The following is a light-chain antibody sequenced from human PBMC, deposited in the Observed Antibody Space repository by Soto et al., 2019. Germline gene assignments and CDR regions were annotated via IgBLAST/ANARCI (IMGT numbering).Light chain of an antibody. CDR3: QQYGISPFT. V-gene: IGKV3-20*01. CDR2: GAS. Sequence: EVVWTHSPGTLSFSPWSRSTLSPSSSQSVSSTYLAWYQQRPGQAPRLLIYGASSRATGIPARFSGGGSETDFTLTISRLQSEDSAVYYCQQYGISPFTFGGGTKVDI. J-gene: IGKJ4*01. CDR1: QSVSSTY.